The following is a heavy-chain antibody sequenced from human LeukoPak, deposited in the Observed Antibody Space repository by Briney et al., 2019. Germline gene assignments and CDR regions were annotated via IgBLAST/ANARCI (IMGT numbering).Heavy chain of an antibody. V-gene: IGHV1-2*02. D-gene: IGHD3/OR15-3a*01. CDR1: GYSFIDYY. J-gene: IGHJ4*02. CDR2: INTKSGAT. CDR3: ARSKGFWTFDD. Sequence: GASVKVSCKASGYSFIDYYLYWVRQAAGQGLEWMGWINTKSGATKYEQKFQGRITVTRDTSISTGYMELTSLKSDDTAVYYCARSKGFWTFDDWGQGTLITVSS.